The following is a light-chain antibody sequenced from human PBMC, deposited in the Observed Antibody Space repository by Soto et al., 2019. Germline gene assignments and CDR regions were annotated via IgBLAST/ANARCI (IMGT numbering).Light chain of an antibody. CDR3: QQYGSSST. Sequence: EIVLTQSPGTLSLSPGERATFSCRASQSVSSSYLAWYQQKPGQAPRLLIYGASSRPTGIPDRFSGSGSGTDFTLTISRLEPEDFAVCYCQQYGSSSTFGQGTRLENK. J-gene: IGKJ5*01. CDR2: GAS. CDR1: QSVSSSY. V-gene: IGKV3-20*01.